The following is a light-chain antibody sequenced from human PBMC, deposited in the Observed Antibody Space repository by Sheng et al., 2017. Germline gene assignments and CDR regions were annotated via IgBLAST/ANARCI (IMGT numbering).Light chain of an antibody. V-gene: IGKV3-15*01. CDR2: GAS. CDR3: QQRGSWPPYT. Sequence: EIVMTQSPATLSVSPGERATLSCRASQSVSSKLAWYQQKPGQAPRLLIYGASTRATGIPARFSGSGSGTEFTLTISSLQSEDFAVYFCQQRGSWPPYTFGQGDQTGGSN. CDR1: QSVSSK. J-gene: IGKJ2*01.